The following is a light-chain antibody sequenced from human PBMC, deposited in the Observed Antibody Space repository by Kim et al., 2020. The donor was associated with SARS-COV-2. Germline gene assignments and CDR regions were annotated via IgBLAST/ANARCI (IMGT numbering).Light chain of an antibody. Sequence: DIQVTQSPSSVSASVGDRVTITCRASQGVNNWLAWYQQKPGQAPKLLIYTTSTLQPGVPSRFSGSGSGTDFTLTISSLQPEDFATYYCHQANSYPLTFGGGTKVDIK. CDR1: QGVNNW. J-gene: IGKJ4*01. CDR2: TTS. V-gene: IGKV1D-12*01. CDR3: HQANSYPLT.